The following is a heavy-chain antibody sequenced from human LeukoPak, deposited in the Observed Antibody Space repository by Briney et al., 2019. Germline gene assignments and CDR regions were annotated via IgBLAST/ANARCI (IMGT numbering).Heavy chain of an antibody. Sequence: SETPSLTCTVSGGSISSYYWSWIRQPPGKGLEWIGYIYYSGSTNYNPSLKSRVTISVDTSKNQFSLKLSSVTAADTAVYYCARKLSSSWYEDAFDIWGQGTMVTVSS. V-gene: IGHV4-59*01. CDR3: ARKLSSSWYEDAFDI. D-gene: IGHD6-13*01. CDR2: IYYSGST. CDR1: GGSISSYY. J-gene: IGHJ3*02.